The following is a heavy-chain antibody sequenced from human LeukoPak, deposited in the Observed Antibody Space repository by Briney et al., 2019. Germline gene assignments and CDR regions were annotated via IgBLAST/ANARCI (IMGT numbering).Heavy chain of an antibody. D-gene: IGHD3-10*01. V-gene: IGHV3-30*18. CDR2: ISYDGSNK. CDR1: GFTFSSYG. Sequence: PGRSLRLSCAASGFTFSSYGMHWVRQAPGKGLEWVAVISYDGSNKYYADSVKGRFTISRDNSKNTLYLQMNSLRAEDTAVHYCAKSYYYGSGSYYKPPYFDYWGQGTLVTVSS. J-gene: IGHJ4*02. CDR3: AKSYYYGSGSYYKPPYFDY.